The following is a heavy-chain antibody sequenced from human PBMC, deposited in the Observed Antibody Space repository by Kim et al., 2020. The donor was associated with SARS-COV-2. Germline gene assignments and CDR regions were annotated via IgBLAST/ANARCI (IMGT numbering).Heavy chain of an antibody. V-gene: IGHV4-59*10. CDR3: AGSYSAPVWYFDL. Sequence: HPALKSRVAMSVDTSKNRFSLKLSSVTAADTAVYYCAGSYSAPVWYFDLWGRGTLVTVSS. J-gene: IGHJ2*01. D-gene: IGHD6-13*01.